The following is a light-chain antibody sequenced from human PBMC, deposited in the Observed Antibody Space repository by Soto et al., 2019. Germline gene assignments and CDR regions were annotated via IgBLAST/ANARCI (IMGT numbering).Light chain of an antibody. Sequence: IQLTQSPSSLSASVGDRVTITCRASQDISNFLAWFQQKPGKAPKSLIFGASTLHSVVPSRFSGSGSGTDFTLSITSLQPDDFAIYYCQHYDGYPQNFGQGTRVEMK. J-gene: IGKJ5*01. V-gene: IGKV1-16*01. CDR2: GAS. CDR1: QDISNF. CDR3: QHYDGYPQN.